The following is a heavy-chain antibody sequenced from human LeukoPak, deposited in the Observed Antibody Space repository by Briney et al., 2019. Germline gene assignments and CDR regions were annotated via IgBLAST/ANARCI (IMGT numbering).Heavy chain of an antibody. CDR1: GYTFTSYY. V-gene: IGHV1-46*01. CDR3: ARALYYFGSGSYSGYYGMDV. D-gene: IGHD3-10*01. J-gene: IGHJ6*02. Sequence: ASVKVSCKASGYTFTSYYMHWVRQAPGQGLEWTGIINPSGGSTSYAQKFQGRVSMTRDTSTSTVYMDLSSLRSEDAAVYYCARALYYFGSGSYSGYYGMDVWGQGTTVTVSS. CDR2: INPSGGST.